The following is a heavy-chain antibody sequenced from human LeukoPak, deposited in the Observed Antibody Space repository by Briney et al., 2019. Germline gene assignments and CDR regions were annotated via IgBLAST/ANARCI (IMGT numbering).Heavy chain of an antibody. CDR1: GNSISSGDNY. Sequence: PSETLSLTCTVSGNSISSGDNYWSWIRQPAGKGLEWIGYIYHTGSTSYSPSLKSRVTISADTSQNQFSLKLSSVTAADTAVYYCASRKLGNDYWGQGTLVTVSS. CDR2: IYHTGST. D-gene: IGHD7-27*01. V-gene: IGHV4-61*10. J-gene: IGHJ4*02. CDR3: ASRKLGNDY.